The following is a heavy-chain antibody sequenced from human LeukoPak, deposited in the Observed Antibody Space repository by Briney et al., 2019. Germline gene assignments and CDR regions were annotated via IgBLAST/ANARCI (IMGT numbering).Heavy chain of an antibody. CDR2: ISYDGSNK. CDR1: GFTFSSYG. J-gene: IGHJ4*02. CDR3: AKDQPGYSSSWYFDY. V-gene: IGHV3-30*18. Sequence: GGSLRLSCAASGFTFSSYGMHWVRQAPGKGLEWVAVISYDGSNKYYADSVKGRFTISRDNSKNTLYLQMNSLRAEDTAVYYCAKDQPGYSSSWYFDYWGQGTLVTVSS. D-gene: IGHD6-13*01.